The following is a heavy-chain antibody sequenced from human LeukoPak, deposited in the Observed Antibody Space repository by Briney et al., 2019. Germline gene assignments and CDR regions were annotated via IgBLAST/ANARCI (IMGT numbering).Heavy chain of an antibody. Sequence: GGSLRLSCTVSGFIFSDSWMAWIRQAPGKGLEWVAIIEKNGSGKNYVDSVKGRFTISRDIAKNTLYLQMNSLRAEDTGVYYCAKDHYWSIDYWGRGTLVTVSS. CDR1: GFIFSDSW. D-gene: IGHD3-3*01. V-gene: IGHV3-7*01. J-gene: IGHJ4*02. CDR2: IEKNGSGK. CDR3: AKDHYWSIDY.